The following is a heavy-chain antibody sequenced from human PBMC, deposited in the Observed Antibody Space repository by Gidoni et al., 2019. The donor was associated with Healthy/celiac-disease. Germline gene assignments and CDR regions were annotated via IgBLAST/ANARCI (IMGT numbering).Heavy chain of an antibody. Sequence: QVQLVASGGVVVQPGRSLRLSSAASRFTFSSYGMHWVRQAPGKGLEWVAVIWYDGSNKYYADSGKGRVTISRDNYKNTLYLQMNSLRAEDTAGYYCAREGSGRFDYWGQGTLVTVSS. CDR1: RFTFSSYG. D-gene: IGHD3-10*01. CDR3: AREGSGRFDY. V-gene: IGHV3-33*01. CDR2: IWYDGSNK. J-gene: IGHJ4*02.